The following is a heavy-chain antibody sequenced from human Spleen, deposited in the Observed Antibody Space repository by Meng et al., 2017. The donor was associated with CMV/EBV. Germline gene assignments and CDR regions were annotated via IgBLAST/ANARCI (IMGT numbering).Heavy chain of an antibody. CDR2: INGDGSST. V-gene: IGHV3-74*01. CDR1: GFTFSSYA. J-gene: IGHJ4*02. CDR3: ARDQPDYYDSSGYDY. D-gene: IGHD3-22*01. Sequence: GESLKISCAASGFTFSSYAMHWVRQAPGKGLVWVSRINGDGSSTSYADSVKGRFTISRDNAKNTLYLEMNSLRAEDTAVYYCARDQPDYYDSSGYDYWGQGTLVTVSS.